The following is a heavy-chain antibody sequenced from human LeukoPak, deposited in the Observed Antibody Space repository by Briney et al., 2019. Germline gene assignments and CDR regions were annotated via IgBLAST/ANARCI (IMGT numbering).Heavy chain of an antibody. CDR3: ARDSEAGYGDYGGRYFDY. Sequence: GRSLRLSCAASGFTFSSYGMHWVRQAPGKGLEWVAVIWYDGSNKYYADSVKGRFTISRDNSKNTLYLQMNSLRAEDTAVYYCARDSEAGYGDYGGRYFDYWGQGTLVTVSS. V-gene: IGHV3-33*01. CDR1: GFTFSSYG. D-gene: IGHD4-17*01. CDR2: IWYDGSNK. J-gene: IGHJ4*02.